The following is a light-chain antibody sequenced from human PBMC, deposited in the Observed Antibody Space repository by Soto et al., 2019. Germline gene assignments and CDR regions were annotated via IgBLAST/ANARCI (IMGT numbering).Light chain of an antibody. CDR1: QDISNY. Sequence: DIQMTQSPSSLSASVGDRVTITCQASQDISNYLNWFQQKPGKAPKLLIYDASHLQTGVPSRFSGSGSGTEFTLSISSLQPDDFATYYCQQCYWHWTFGQGTKVDIK. V-gene: IGKV1-33*01. CDR2: DAS. CDR3: QQCYWHWT. J-gene: IGKJ1*01.